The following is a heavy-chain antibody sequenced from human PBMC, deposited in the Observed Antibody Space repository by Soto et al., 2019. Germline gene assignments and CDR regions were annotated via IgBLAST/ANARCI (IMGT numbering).Heavy chain of an antibody. J-gene: IGHJ5*02. Sequence: EVQLVESGGGLVQPGGSLRLSCAASGFTSSSYWMSWVRQAPGKGLEWVANIKQDGSEKYYVDSVKGRFTISRDNAKNSLYLQMNSLRAEDTAVYYCARASGGYYDFWSGYINWFDPWGQGTLVTVSS. D-gene: IGHD3-3*01. CDR3: ARASGGYYDFWSGYINWFDP. V-gene: IGHV3-7*04. CDR1: GFTSSSYW. CDR2: IKQDGSEK.